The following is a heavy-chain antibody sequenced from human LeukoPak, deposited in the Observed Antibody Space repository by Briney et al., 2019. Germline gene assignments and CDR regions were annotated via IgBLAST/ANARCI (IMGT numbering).Heavy chain of an antibody. CDR3: ARAFYGSGSYAKAHDY. J-gene: IGHJ4*02. CDR2: ISYDGSNK. V-gene: IGHV3-30-3*01. CDR1: GFTFSNYA. Sequence: GRSLRLSCAASGFTFSNYAMHWVRQAPGKGLEWVAVISYDGSNKYYADSVKGRFTISRDNSENTLYLQMNSLRAEDTALYYCARAFYGSGSYAKAHDYWGQGTLVTVSS. D-gene: IGHD3-10*01.